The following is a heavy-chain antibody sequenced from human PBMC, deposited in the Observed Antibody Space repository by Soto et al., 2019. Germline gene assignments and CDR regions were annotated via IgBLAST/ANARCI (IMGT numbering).Heavy chain of an antibody. V-gene: IGHV4-39*01. Sequence: PSETLSLTCTVSGGSISSSSYYWGWIRQPPGKGLEWIGSIYYSGSTYYNPSLKSRVTISVDTSKNQFSLKLSSVTAADTAVNYCAIGARGGGITIFGENYYMDVWGKGTTVTVSS. D-gene: IGHD3-3*01. CDR3: AIGARGGGITIFGENYYMDV. CDR2: IYYSGST. CDR1: GGSISSSSYY. J-gene: IGHJ6*03.